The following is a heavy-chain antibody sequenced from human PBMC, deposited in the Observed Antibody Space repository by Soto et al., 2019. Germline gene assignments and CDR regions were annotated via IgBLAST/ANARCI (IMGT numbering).Heavy chain of an antibody. J-gene: IGHJ4*02. D-gene: IGHD3-22*01. V-gene: IGHV1-8*01. CDR2: MNPDSGNT. CDR1: GYTFTSYD. Sequence: ASVKVSCKASGYTFTSYDINWVRQAAGQGLEWMGWMNPDSGNTGYAQKFQGRVTVTRDTSISTAYMELNSLRADDTAVYYCARGPYYDNGGYRVAVDYWGQGTRVTVSS. CDR3: ARGPYYDNGGYRVAVDY.